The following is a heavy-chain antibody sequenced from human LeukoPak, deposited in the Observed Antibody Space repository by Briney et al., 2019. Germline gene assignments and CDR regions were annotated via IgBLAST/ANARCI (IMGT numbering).Heavy chain of an antibody. V-gene: IGHV3-30*02. Sequence: GGSLRLSCAASGFTFSSYAMSWVRQAPGKGLEWVAFIRNVGNDKYYADSVKGRFFISRDNSKNTLSLQMNSLRVEDTAVYYCAVVVTAIAHTYYYYYYMDVWGKGTTVTVSS. D-gene: IGHD2-21*02. J-gene: IGHJ6*03. CDR2: IRNVGNDK. CDR1: GFTFSSYA. CDR3: AVVVTAIAHTYYYYYYMDV.